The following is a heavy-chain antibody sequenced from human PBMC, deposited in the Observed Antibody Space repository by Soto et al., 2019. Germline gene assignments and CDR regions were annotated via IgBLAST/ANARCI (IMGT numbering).Heavy chain of an antibody. Sequence: QVQLQESGPGLVKPTETLSLNCTVSGDSISSYCWSWIRQSPGKGLAWIGYIYYSGSTNSNPSLKSRVTISVDTSKNQFSLKLSSVTAADPAVYYCARGSSGWPPPLDYWGQGTLVTVSS. J-gene: IGHJ4*02. D-gene: IGHD6-19*01. CDR2: IYYSGST. V-gene: IGHV4-59*01. CDR1: GDSISSYC. CDR3: ARGSSGWPPPLDY.